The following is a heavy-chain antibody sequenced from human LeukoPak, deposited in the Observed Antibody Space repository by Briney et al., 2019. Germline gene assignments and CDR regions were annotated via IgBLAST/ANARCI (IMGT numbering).Heavy chain of an antibody. CDR2: IIPIFGTA. CDR3: ARDRVQLWLSFDY. J-gene: IGHJ4*02. Sequence: GASVKVSCKASGGTFSSYAISWVRQAPGQGLEWMGGIIPIFGTANYAQKFQGRVTITADESSSTAYMELSSLRSEDTAVYYCARDRVQLWLSFDYWGQGTLVTVSS. D-gene: IGHD5-18*01. V-gene: IGHV1-69*01. CDR1: GGTFSSYA.